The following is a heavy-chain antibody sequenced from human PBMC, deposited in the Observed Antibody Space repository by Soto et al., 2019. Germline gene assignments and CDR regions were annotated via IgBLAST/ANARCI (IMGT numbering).Heavy chain of an antibody. CDR3: ARQQWLAPHI. CDR2: ITTDGTSI. CDR1: GFPFNSYT. Sequence: GGSLRLSCAASGFPFNSYTMSWVRQAPGMGLEWVSSITTDGTSIYYADSVKGRFTISRDNAKNSLYLQMNSLTVEDTGIYCCARQQWLAPHIWGPGTMVTV. V-gene: IGHV3-21*01. D-gene: IGHD6-19*01. J-gene: IGHJ3*02.